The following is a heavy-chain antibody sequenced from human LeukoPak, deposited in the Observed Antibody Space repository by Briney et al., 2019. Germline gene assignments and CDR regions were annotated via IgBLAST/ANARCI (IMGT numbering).Heavy chain of an antibody. CDR1: GFTFSSYA. CDR2: INSDGSSI. Sequence: GSLRLSCAASGFTFSSYAMSWVRQAPGKGLVWVSRINSDGSSIVYADSVKGRFTISRDNAKNTLYLQMNNLRAEDTAVYYCAREGPDYYFDYWGQGTLVTVSS. J-gene: IGHJ4*02. CDR3: AREGPDYYFDY. V-gene: IGHV3-74*01.